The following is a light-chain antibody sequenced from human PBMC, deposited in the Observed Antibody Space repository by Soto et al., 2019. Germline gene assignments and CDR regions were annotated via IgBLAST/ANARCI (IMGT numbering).Light chain of an antibody. CDR1: SSDVGVYNY. CDR2: DVS. V-gene: IGLV2-14*03. CDR3: NSFTTSSTLV. Sequence: QSALTQPASVSGSPGQSITISCTGTSSDVGVYNYVSWYQHHPGKAPKLMIYDVSNRPSGVSNRFSGSKSGNTASLTISGLQAEDEADYYCNSFTTSSTLVFGGGTKVTVL. J-gene: IGLJ2*01.